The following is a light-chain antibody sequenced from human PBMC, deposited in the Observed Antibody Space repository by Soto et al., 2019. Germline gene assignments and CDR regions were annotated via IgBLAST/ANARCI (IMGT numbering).Light chain of an antibody. J-gene: IGKJ4*01. Sequence: PGDIAPLSFRASRSGSSELAWCRPNSGQAPRLLIYRAFTRATGIPARFSGSGFGTDFTLTISSLQSEDFAVYYCQQYNNWPLTFGGGTKVDIK. CDR3: QQYNNWPLT. CDR1: RSGSSE. V-gene: IGKV3-15*01. CDR2: RAF.